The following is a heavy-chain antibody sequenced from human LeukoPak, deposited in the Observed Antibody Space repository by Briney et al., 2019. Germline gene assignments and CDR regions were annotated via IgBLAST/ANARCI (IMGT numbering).Heavy chain of an antibody. CDR3: ARRDGYKYGY. CDR1: GYSFASYW. V-gene: IGHV5-51*01. Sequence: GESLKISCKGSGYSFASYWIAWVRQMPGKGLEWMGVIYPGNSDITYSPSFQGQVTISADKSVSTAYLQWSSLKASDTAMYYCARRDGYKYGYWGQGTLVTVSS. CDR2: IYPGNSDI. J-gene: IGHJ4*02. D-gene: IGHD5-24*01.